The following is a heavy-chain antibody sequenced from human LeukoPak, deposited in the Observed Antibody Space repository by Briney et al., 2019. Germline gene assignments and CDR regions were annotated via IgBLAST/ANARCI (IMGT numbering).Heavy chain of an antibody. CDR3: ARSFGGYSSSWYGSCYYCYMDV. Sequence: GASVKVSCKASGYTFTSYGISWVRQAPGQGLEWMGWISAYNGNTNYAQKLQGRVTMTTDTSTSTAYMELRSLRSDDTAVYYCARSFGGYSSSWYGSCYYCYMDVWGKGTTVTVSS. J-gene: IGHJ6*03. CDR1: GYTFTSYG. CDR2: ISAYNGNT. D-gene: IGHD6-13*01. V-gene: IGHV1-18*01.